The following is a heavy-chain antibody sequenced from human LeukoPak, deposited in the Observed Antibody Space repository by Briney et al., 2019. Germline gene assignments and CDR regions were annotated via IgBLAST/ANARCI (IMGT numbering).Heavy chain of an antibody. V-gene: IGHV3-23*01. CDR1: GITFSSYG. CDR3: AKDGMDPYYDFWNVFVFDI. Sequence: GGSLRLSCAASGITFSSYGMSWVRQAPGKGLEWVSSISSTGGTTYYADSVKGRFTISRDNSKNTLYLQMNSLRAEDTAVYYCAKDGMDPYYDFWNVFVFDIWGQGTMVTVSS. CDR2: ISSTGGTT. J-gene: IGHJ3*02. D-gene: IGHD3-3*01.